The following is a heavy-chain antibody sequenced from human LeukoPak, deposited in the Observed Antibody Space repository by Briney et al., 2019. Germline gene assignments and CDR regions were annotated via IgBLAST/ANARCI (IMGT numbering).Heavy chain of an antibody. CDR2: ISAYNGNT. D-gene: IGHD3-22*01. CDR1: GYTFTSYG. CDR3: ARGPSDYYDSSGYYAY. V-gene: IGHV1-18*01. Sequence: VASVKVSCKASGYTFTSYGISWVRQAPGQGLEWMGWISAYNGNTNYAQKLQGRVTMTTDTSTSTAYMELRSLRSDDTAVYYCARGPSDYYDSSGYYAYWGQGTLATVSS. J-gene: IGHJ4*02.